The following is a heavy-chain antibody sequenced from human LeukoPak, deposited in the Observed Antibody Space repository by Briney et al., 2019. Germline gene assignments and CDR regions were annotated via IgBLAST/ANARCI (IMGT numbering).Heavy chain of an antibody. Sequence: SETLSLTCTVSGGSISTYYWSWIRQPPGKGLEWIGYIYYSGSTNYSPSLQSRVTMSVDTSKNQFSLRLNSVTAADTAVYYCARSGTKTNGSDYWGQGTLVTVSS. D-gene: IGHD2-8*01. V-gene: IGHV4-59*01. CDR2: IYYSGST. J-gene: IGHJ4*02. CDR3: ARSGTKTNGSDY. CDR1: GGSISTYY.